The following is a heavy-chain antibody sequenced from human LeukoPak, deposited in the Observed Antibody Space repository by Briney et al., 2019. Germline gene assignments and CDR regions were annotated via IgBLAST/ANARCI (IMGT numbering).Heavy chain of an antibody. CDR3: ARGRVGSSWVNFDY. V-gene: IGHV4-59*01. Sequence: SETLSLTCTVSGGSISSYYWSWIRQPPGKGLEWIGYIYYSGSTNYNPSLKSRVTISVGTSKNQFSLKLSSVTAADTAVYYCARGRVGSSWVNFDYWGQGTLVTVPS. D-gene: IGHD6-13*01. J-gene: IGHJ4*02. CDR2: IYYSGST. CDR1: GGSISSYY.